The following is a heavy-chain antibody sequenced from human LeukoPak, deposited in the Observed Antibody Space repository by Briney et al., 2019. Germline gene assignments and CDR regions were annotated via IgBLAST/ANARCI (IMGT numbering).Heavy chain of an antibody. CDR2: IYYSGST. CDR1: GGSISSYY. J-gene: IGHJ5*02. D-gene: IGHD1-14*01. CDR3: ARQFRSRTNWFDP. Sequence: PSETLSLTCTVSGGSISSYYWSWIRQPPGKGLEWIGYIYYSGSTNYNPSLKSRVTISVDTSKNQFSLKLSSVTAADTAVYYCARQFRSRTNWFDPWGQGTLVTVPS. V-gene: IGHV4-59*08.